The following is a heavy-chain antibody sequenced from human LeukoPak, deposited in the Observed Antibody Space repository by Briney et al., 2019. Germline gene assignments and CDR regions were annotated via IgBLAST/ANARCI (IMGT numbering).Heavy chain of an antibody. Sequence: PSETLSLTGTVSGGSISSSSYYWGWLRQPPGKGLEWIGSIYYSGSTYYNPSLKSRVTISVDTSKNQFSLKLSSVTAADTAVYYCARHLNRVATNGKIDYWGQGTLVTVSS. J-gene: IGHJ4*02. V-gene: IGHV4-39*01. CDR3: ARHLNRVATNGKIDY. D-gene: IGHD5-12*01. CDR2: IYYSGST. CDR1: GGSISSSSYY.